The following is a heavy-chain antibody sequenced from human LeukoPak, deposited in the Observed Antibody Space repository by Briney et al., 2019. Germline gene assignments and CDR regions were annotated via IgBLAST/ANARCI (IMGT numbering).Heavy chain of an antibody. J-gene: IGHJ4*02. D-gene: IGHD6-13*01. CDR2: ISSSSSTK. Sequence: GGSLRLSCAASGFTFSSYEMNWVRLAPGKGLEWVSYISSSSSTKYYADSVKGRFTISRDNAKNSLYLQMNSLRAEDTALYYCARDGPRSVSSSSYFDYWGQGTLVTVSS. CDR3: ARDGPRSVSSSSYFDY. CDR1: GFTFSSYE. V-gene: IGHV3-48*03.